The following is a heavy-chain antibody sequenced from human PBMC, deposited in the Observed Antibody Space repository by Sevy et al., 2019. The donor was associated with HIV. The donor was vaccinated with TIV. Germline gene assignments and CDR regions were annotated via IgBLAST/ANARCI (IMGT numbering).Heavy chain of an antibody. CDR3: ARDLSPGSSSWYDC. CDR2: TYYRSKWYH. Sequence: SQTLSLTCAISGDSVSSSSAAWNWIRQSPSRGLEWLGRTYYRSKWYHDYAESVRARITVSPDTSKNQFSLQLNSVTPEDTAVYYCARDLSPGSSSWYDCWGQGTLVTVSS. V-gene: IGHV6-1*01. CDR1: GDSVSSSSAA. J-gene: IGHJ4*02. D-gene: IGHD6-13*01.